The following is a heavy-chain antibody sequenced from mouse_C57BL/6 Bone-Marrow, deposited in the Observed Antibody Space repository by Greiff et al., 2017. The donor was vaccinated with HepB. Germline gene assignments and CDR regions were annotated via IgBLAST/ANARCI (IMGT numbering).Heavy chain of an antibody. D-gene: IGHD2-3*01. Sequence: DVQLQESGGGLVKPGGSLKLSCAASGFTFSDYGMHWVRQAPEKGLEWVAYISSGSSTIYYADTVKGRFTISRDNAKNTLFLQMTSLRSEDTAMYYCARPNGYSFAYWGQGTLVTVSA. CDR2: ISSGSSTI. V-gene: IGHV5-17*01. CDR3: ARPNGYSFAY. J-gene: IGHJ3*01. CDR1: GFTFSDYG.